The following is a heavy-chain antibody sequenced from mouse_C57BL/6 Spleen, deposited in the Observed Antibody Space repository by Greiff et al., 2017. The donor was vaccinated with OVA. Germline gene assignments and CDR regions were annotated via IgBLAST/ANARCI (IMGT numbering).Heavy chain of an antibody. CDR1: GYSITSGYY. CDR2: ISYDGSN. Sequence: VQLKESGPGLVKPSQSLSLTCSVTGYSITSGYYWNWIRQFPGNKLEWMGYISYDGSNNYNPSLKNRISITRDTSKNQFFLKLNSVTTEDTATYYCAREDYGSSEDYWGQGTSVTVSS. D-gene: IGHD1-1*01. J-gene: IGHJ4*01. V-gene: IGHV3-6*01. CDR3: AREDYGSSEDY.